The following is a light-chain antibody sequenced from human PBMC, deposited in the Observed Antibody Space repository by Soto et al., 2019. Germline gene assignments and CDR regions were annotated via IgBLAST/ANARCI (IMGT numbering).Light chain of an antibody. CDR3: SSYISSSTLV. V-gene: IGLV2-14*02. Sequence: QSVLTQPASVSGSPGQSITISCTGTSRDVGTYSLVSWYQQHPGKAPKLMIYEGSKRPSGVSNRFSGSKSGNTASLTISGLQAEDEADYYCSSYISSSTLVFGTGTKVTVL. CDR2: EGS. CDR1: SRDVGTYSL. J-gene: IGLJ1*01.